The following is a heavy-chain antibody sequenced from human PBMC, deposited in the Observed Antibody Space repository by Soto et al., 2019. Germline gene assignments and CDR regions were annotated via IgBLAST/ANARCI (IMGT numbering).Heavy chain of an antibody. J-gene: IGHJ5*02. CDR2: IYESGYT. CDR3: VRAMPNLAMVYPWFDT. D-gene: IGHD2-8*01. V-gene: IGHV4-31*03. Sequence: SETLSLTCTVSGASVSTGAYYWGWVRQRPGKGLEWVGYIYESGYTYYNTSLKSRLTISLDRSNNQFSLGLTSVTAADTAVYYCVRAMPNLAMVYPWFDTWCQGTLVTVSS. CDR1: GASVSTGAYY.